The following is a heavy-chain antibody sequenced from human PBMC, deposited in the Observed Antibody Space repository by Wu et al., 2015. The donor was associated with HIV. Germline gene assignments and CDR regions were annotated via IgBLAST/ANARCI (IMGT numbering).Heavy chain of an antibody. D-gene: IGHD2-2*01. J-gene: IGHJ4*02. CDR2: IIPILGTT. Sequence: QVLLVQSGAEVKKPGSSVKVSCKASGGNFNNYGINWVRQAPGQGLEWMGGIIPILGTTNYAQKFRGRVTITADESTSTVYMELSSLRNEDTAVYYCAREGGVPARYYFDMWGQGTLVSVSS. CDR3: AREGGVPARYYFDM. CDR1: GGNFNNYG. V-gene: IGHV1-69*11.